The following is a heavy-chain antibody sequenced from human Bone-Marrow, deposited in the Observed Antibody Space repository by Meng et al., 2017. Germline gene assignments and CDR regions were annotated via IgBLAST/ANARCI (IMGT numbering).Heavy chain of an antibody. CDR3: ARERSSSWYFDY. V-gene: IGHV6-1*01. J-gene: IGHJ4*02. Sequence: QGQLQQTGAGLVKPSHTPSRTSALSRDSLSSNSAAWNWIRQAPSRGLEWLRRTNYRSKWYTDYAVSVKSRITINPDTSKNQFSQQLNSVTPEDTAVYYCARERSSSWYFDYWGQGTLVTVSS. CDR2: TNYRSKWYT. D-gene: IGHD6-13*01. CDR1: RDSLSSNSAA.